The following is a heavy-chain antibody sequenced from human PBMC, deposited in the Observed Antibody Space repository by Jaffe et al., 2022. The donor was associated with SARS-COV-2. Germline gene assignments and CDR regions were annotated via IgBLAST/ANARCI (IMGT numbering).Heavy chain of an antibody. CDR1: GGSISSGSYY. J-gene: IGHJ4*02. V-gene: IGHV4-61*02. Sequence: QVQLQESGPGLVKPSQTLSLTCTVSGGSISSGSYYWSWIRQPAGKGLEWIGRIYTSGSTNYNPSLKSRVTISVDTSKNQFSLKLSSVTAADTAVYYCASEIAARPIRWGQGTLVTVSS. D-gene: IGHD6-6*01. CDR3: ASEIAARPIR. CDR2: IYTSGST.